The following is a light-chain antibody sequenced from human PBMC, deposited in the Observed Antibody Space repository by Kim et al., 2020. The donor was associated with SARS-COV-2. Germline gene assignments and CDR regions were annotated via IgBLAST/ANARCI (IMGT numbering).Light chain of an antibody. CDR2: WGS. CDR3: MHSRQATHT. CDR1: QSLLHSNGYNY. V-gene: IGKV2-28*01. J-gene: IGKJ4*01. Sequence: DIVMTQTPLSLPVTPGEAASISCWSSQSLLHSNGYNYMNWFLQKPGQPPQILIYWGSNRASGVPDRFSGSGSGTYFTLTIVKVDPEDVGIYYCMHSRQATHTFGEGTKVDIK.